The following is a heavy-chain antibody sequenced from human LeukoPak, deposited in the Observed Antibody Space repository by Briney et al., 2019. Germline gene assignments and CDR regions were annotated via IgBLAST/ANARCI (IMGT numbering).Heavy chain of an antibody. Sequence: SQTLSLTCTVSGGPISSYYWSWIRQPPGKGLEWIGYIYYSGSTNYNPSLTSRVTISVDTSRSQFSLKLSSVTAADTAVYYGAQKQWVPYYFHYWGQGALVTVSS. V-gene: IGHV4-59*01. CDR2: IYYSGST. CDR3: AQKQWVPYYFHY. CDR1: GGPISSYY. D-gene: IGHD1-26*01. J-gene: IGHJ4*02.